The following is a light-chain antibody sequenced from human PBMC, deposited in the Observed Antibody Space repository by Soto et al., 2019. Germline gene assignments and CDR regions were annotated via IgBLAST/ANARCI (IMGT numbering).Light chain of an antibody. CDR2: EGS. Sequence: QSALTQPASVSGSPGQSITISCTGTSSDVGSYNLASWYQQHPGKAPKLMIYEGSKRPSGVSNRFSGSKSGNTASLTISGLQAEDEADYYCCSYAGSSTHAVFGGGTQLTVL. CDR1: SSDVGSYNL. CDR3: CSYAGSSTHAV. J-gene: IGLJ7*01. V-gene: IGLV2-23*01.